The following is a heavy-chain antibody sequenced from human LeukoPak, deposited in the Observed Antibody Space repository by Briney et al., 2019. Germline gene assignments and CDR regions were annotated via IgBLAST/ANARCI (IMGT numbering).Heavy chain of an antibody. CDR1: GFIFRDYA. J-gene: IGHJ6*03. D-gene: IGHD3-3*01. CDR2: ISGRGDLE. CDR3: AREGDFWSGYPIDHYYYMDV. Sequence: GGSLRLSCVASGFIFRDYAMSWVRQAPGKGLEWVSTISGRGDLEFYTESVKGRFTISRDHSKNTVHLQMDSLRAEDTAIYYCAREGDFWSGYPIDHYYYMDVWGKGTTVTVTS. V-gene: IGHV3-23*01.